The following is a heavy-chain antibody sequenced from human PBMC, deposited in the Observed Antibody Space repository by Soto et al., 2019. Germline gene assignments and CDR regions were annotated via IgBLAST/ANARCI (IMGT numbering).Heavy chain of an antibody. CDR2: IIPIFGKA. V-gene: IGHV1-69*13. D-gene: IGHD6-19*01. CDR3: ARSPSGLNSFDY. Sequence: ASVKVSCKASGYTFTSYGISWVRRAPGQGLEWMGGIIPIFGKANYAQKFQGRVTITADESTSTAYMELSSLRSEDTAVYYCARSPSGLNSFDYWGQGTLVTVSS. CDR1: GYTFTSYG. J-gene: IGHJ4*02.